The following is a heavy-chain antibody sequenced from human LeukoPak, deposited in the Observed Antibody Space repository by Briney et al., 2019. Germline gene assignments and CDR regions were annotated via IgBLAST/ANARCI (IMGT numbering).Heavy chain of an antibody. J-gene: IGHJ4*02. CDR2: IYYSGST. V-gene: IGHV4-59*08. Sequence: PSETLSLTCTVSGGSISSYNWSWFRQPPGKGLGGMGYIYYSGSTNYDPSLKSRVTISVDTSKNQFSLKLSSVTAADTAVYYCARRKGDTAMVMFDYWGQGTLVTVSS. D-gene: IGHD5-18*01. CDR3: ARRKGDTAMVMFDY. CDR1: GGSISSYN.